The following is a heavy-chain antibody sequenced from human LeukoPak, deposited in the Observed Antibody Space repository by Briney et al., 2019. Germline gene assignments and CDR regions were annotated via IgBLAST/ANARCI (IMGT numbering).Heavy chain of an antibody. CDR1: GFTFSSYS. Sequence: GGSLRLSCAASGFTFSSYSMNWVRQAPGKGLEWVSSISSSSSYIYYADSVKGRFTISRDNAKNSLYLQMNSLRAEDTALYYCAKALEYQLLPFDYWGQGTLVTVSS. CDR2: ISSSSSYI. D-gene: IGHD2-2*01. CDR3: AKALEYQLLPFDY. J-gene: IGHJ4*02. V-gene: IGHV3-21*04.